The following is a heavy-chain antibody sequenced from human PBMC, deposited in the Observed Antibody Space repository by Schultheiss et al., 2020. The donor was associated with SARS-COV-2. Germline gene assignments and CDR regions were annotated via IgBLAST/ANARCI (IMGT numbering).Heavy chain of an antibody. CDR2: ISGSGGST. Sequence: GGSLRLSCAASGFTFSSYAMSWVRQAPGKGLEWVSAISGSGGSTYYADSVKGRFTISRDNSKNTLYLQMNSLRAEDTAVYYCARDPPTYYYDSSGYCFDYWGQGTLVTVSS. D-gene: IGHD3-22*01. V-gene: IGHV3-23*01. CDR1: GFTFSSYA. CDR3: ARDPPTYYYDSSGYCFDY. J-gene: IGHJ4*02.